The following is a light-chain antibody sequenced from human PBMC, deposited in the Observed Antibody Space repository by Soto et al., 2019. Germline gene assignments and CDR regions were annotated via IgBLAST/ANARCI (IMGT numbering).Light chain of an antibody. V-gene: IGKV4-1*01. J-gene: IGKJ4*01. Sequence: DIVMTQSPESLAVSLGERATITCKSSQSVLYNSNNKNYLSWYQQKPGQPPKLLIYWASTRECVVPDRFSGSGSGTNSTLTISSLQAEDVAFYYWQQYYSTLTFGGGTKVEIK. CDR1: QSVLYNSNNKNY. CDR2: WAS. CDR3: QQYYSTLT.